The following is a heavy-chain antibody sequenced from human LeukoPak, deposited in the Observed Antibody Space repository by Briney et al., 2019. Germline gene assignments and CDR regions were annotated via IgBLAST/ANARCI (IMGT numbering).Heavy chain of an antibody. CDR3: ARDPAPRYSSSWYGFDY. V-gene: IGHV3-30*01. J-gene: IGHJ4*02. CDR2: ISYDGSNK. Sequence: PGGSLRLSCAASGLTFSSYAMHWVRQAPGKGLEWVAVISYDGSNKYYADSVKGRFTISRDNSKNTLYLQMNSLRAEDTAVYYCARDPAPRYSSSWYGFDYWGQGTLVTVSS. CDR1: GLTFSSYA. D-gene: IGHD6-13*01.